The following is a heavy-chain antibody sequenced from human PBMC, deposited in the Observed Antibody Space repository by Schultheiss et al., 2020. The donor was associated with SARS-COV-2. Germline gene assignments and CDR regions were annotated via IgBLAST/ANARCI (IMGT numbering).Heavy chain of an antibody. Sequence: TLSLTCAVYGGSFSGYYWSWIRQPPGKGLEWIGYIYYSGSTNYNPSLKSRVTISVDTSKNQFSLKLSSVTAADTAVYYCAREVYQPGGAWYYYYGMDVWGQGTTVTVSS. CDR1: GGSFSGYY. J-gene: IGHJ6*02. CDR2: IYYSGST. CDR3: AREVYQPGGAWYYYYGMDV. V-gene: IGHV4-59*01. D-gene: IGHD2-2*01.